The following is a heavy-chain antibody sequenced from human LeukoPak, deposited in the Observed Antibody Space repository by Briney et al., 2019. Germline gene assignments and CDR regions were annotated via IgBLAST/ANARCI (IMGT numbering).Heavy chain of an antibody. Sequence: ASVKVSCKASGYTFTGYYMHWVRQAPGQGLEWMGWINPNSGGTNYAQKFRGRVTMTRDTSISTAYMELSRLRSDDTAVYYCARVRTVVVPAADNFDYWGQGTLVTVSS. J-gene: IGHJ4*02. V-gene: IGHV1-2*02. D-gene: IGHD2-2*01. CDR2: INPNSGGT. CDR1: GYTFTGYY. CDR3: ARVRTVVVPAADNFDY.